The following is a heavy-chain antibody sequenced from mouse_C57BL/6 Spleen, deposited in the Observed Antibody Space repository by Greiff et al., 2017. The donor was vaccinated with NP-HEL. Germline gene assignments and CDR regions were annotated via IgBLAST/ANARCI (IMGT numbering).Heavy chain of an antibody. D-gene: IGHD2-1*01. J-gene: IGHJ2*01. CDR1: GYAFTNYL. CDR3: ARYYGNYVDY. CDR2: INPGSGGT. V-gene: IGHV1-54*01. Sequence: QVQLKQSGAELVRPGTSVKVSCKASGYAFTNYLIEWVKQRPGQGLEWIGVINPGSGGTNYNEKFKGKATLTADKSSSTAYMQLSSLTSEDSAVYFCARYYGNYVDYWGQGTTLTVSS.